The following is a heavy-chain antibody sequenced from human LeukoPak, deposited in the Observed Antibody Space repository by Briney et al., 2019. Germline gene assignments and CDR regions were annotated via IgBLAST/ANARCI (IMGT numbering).Heavy chain of an antibody. V-gene: IGHV1-8*03. Sequence: ASVKVSCEASGYTFTSYDINWVRQATGQGLEWMGGMNPNSGNTGYAQKFQGRVTITRNTSISTAYMELSSLRSEDTAVYYCAGLAHCSSTSCYGFDPWGQGTLVTVSS. CDR3: AGLAHCSSTSCYGFDP. D-gene: IGHD2-2*01. J-gene: IGHJ5*02. CDR2: MNPNSGNT. CDR1: GYTFTSYD.